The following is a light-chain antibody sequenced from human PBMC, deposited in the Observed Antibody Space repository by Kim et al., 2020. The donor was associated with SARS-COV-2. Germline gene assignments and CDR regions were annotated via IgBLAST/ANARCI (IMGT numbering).Light chain of an antibody. CDR2: AAS. CDR3: QQLNDYPRT. Sequence: ASVGARSTIACRASQDIGRYLAWYQRTPGKAPKLLIYAASTLHSGVPSRFSGSGSGTEFTLTINGLQPKDFATYYCQQLNDYPRTFGGGTKVDIK. J-gene: IGKJ4*01. CDR1: QDIGRY. V-gene: IGKV1-9*01.